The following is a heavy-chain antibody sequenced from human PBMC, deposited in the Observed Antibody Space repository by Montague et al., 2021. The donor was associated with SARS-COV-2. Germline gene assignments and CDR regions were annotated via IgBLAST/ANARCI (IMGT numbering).Heavy chain of an antibody. D-gene: IGHD3-10*01. V-gene: IGHV4-34*01. J-gene: IGHJ4*02. CDR3: ARSPGSYSTFDF. Sequence: SETLSLTCAVYGGSFSGYFWSWICQPPGKGLEWIGEINHSGTTNYNSSLKGRVRISVDTSKNQFSLNLSSLTAADTALYYCARSPGSYSTFDFWGQGTLVTVSS. CDR1: GGSFSGYF. CDR2: INHSGTT.